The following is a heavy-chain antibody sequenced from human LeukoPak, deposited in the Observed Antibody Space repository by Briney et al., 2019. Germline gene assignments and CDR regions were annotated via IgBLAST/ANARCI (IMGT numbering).Heavy chain of an antibody. CDR2: IWYDGSKK. CDR3: ARGYCSSTSCYTFHGFGY. Sequence: GGSLRLSCAASGFSFSTYAMHWVRQAPGKGLEWVAVIWYDGSKKYYEDSVKGRFTISRDNSKNTLYLQMNSLRAEDTAVYYCARGYCSSTSCYTFHGFGYWGQGTLVTVSS. D-gene: IGHD2-2*02. CDR1: GFSFSTYA. J-gene: IGHJ4*02. V-gene: IGHV3-33*01.